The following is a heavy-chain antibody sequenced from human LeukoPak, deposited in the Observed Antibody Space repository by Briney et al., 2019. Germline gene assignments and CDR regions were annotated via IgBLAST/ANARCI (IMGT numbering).Heavy chain of an antibody. CDR1: GGSISSSSYY. Sequence: PSETLSLTCTVSGGSISSSSYYWGWIRQPPGKGLEWIGSIYYSGSTYYNPSLKSRVTISVDTSKNQFSLKLSSVTAADTAVYCCARDPNPYYYYYGMDVWGQGTTVTVSS. J-gene: IGHJ6*02. V-gene: IGHV4-39*07. CDR2: IYYSGST. CDR3: ARDPNPYYYYYGMDV.